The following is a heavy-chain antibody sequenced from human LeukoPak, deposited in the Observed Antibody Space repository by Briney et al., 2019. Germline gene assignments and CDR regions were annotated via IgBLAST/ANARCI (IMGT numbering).Heavy chain of an antibody. J-gene: IGHJ6*03. V-gene: IGHV3-23*01. CDR1: GFTFSTFA. CDR3: ARDLELAAGNLALYYYYYYMDV. CDR2: IFPSGGEI. D-gene: IGHD6-13*01. Sequence: GGSLRLSCAASGFTFSTFAMIWVRQPPGKGLEWVSSIFPSGGEIHYADSVRGRFTISRDNSKSTLSLQMNSLRAEDTAVYYCARDLELAAGNLALYYYYYYMDVWGKGTTVTVSS.